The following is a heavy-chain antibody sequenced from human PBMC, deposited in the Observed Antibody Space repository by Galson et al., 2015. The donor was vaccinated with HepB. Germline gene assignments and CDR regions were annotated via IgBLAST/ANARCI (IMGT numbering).Heavy chain of an antibody. D-gene: IGHD3-3*02. V-gene: IGHV3-30-3*01. CDR2: ISYDGSIK. Sequence: SLRLSCAASGFTFSNFAIHWVRQAPGKGLEWVAVISYDGSIKYYADSVKGRFTISRDSSRNTLYLQMNSLRTEDTAVYYCARDSITHSYYYYYYMDVWGKGTTVTVSS. CDR1: GFTFSNFA. CDR3: ARDSITHSYYYYYYMDV. J-gene: IGHJ6*03.